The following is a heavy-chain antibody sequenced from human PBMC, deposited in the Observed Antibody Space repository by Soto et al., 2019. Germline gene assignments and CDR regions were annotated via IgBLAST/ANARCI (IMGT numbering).Heavy chain of an antibody. CDR1: GYTFTSYG. CDR2: ISADNGNT. CDR3: ARGTEPPSWFDP. V-gene: IGHV1-18*01. Sequence: ASVKFSCKASGYTFTSYGISWVRQAPGQGLEWMGWISADNGNTNYAQKLQGRVTMTTDTSTSTAYMELSSLRSEDTAAYYCARGTEPPSWFDPWGQGTLVTVSS. J-gene: IGHJ5*02.